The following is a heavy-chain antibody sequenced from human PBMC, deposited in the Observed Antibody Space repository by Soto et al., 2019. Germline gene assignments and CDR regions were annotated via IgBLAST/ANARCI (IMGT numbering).Heavy chain of an antibody. CDR2: INPNSGGT. CDR1: GYTFTGYY. Sequence: ASVKVSCKASGYTFTGYYMHWVRQAPGQGLEWMGWINPNSGGTNYAQKFQGWVTMTRDTSISTAYMELSRLRSDDTAVYYCARRNVAVAGKAGWFDPWGQEPWSPSPQ. J-gene: IGHJ5*02. D-gene: IGHD6-19*01. V-gene: IGHV1-2*04. CDR3: ARRNVAVAGKAGWFDP.